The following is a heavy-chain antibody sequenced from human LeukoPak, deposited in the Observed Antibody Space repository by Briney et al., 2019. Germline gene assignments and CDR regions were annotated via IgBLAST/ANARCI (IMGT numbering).Heavy chain of an antibody. D-gene: IGHD3-22*01. CDR1: GGSISSYY. CDR3: ARGPYDSSPYYYYYYGMDV. J-gene: IGHJ6*02. Sequence: PSETLSLTCTVSGGSISSYYWSWIRQPPGKGLEWIGYIYYSGSTNYNPSLKSRVTISVDTSKNQFSLKLSSVTAADTAVYYCARGPYDSSPYYYYYYGMDVWGQGTTVTVSS. CDR2: IYYSGST. V-gene: IGHV4-59*01.